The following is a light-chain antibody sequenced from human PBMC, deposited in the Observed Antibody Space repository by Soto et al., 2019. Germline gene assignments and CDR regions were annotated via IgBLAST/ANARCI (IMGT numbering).Light chain of an antibody. CDR3: QQYNSYSWT. Sequence: DIQMTQSPSTLSASVGERVTLTCRASQSISSWLAWYQQKPGKAPKLLIYDASNLESGVPSRFSGSGSGTEFKLTISSLQPDDFATYYCQQYNSYSWTFGQGTKVEIK. CDR2: DAS. J-gene: IGKJ1*01. CDR1: QSISSW. V-gene: IGKV1-5*01.